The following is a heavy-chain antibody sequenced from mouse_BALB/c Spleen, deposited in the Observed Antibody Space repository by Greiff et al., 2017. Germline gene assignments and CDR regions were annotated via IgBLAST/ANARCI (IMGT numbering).Heavy chain of an antibody. CDR3: ARWGYGNYDAY. CDR1: GFTFSSFG. Sequence: EVQVVESGGGLVQPGGSRKLSCAASGFTFSSFGMHWVRQAPEKGLEWVAYISSGSSTIYYADTVKGRFTISRDNPKNTLFLQMTSLRSEDTAMYYCARWGYGNYDAYWGQGTLVTVSA. D-gene: IGHD2-10*02. J-gene: IGHJ3*01. V-gene: IGHV5-17*02. CDR2: ISSGSSTI.